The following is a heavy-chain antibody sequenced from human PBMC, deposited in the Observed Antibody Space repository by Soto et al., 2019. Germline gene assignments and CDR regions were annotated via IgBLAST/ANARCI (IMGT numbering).Heavy chain of an antibody. Sequence: DVQLVESGGVVVQPGGSLRLSCAASGFTFDDYTMHWVRQAPGKGLEWVSLISWDGGSTYYADSVKGRFTISRDNSKNSLHLQRNSLRTEDTALYYCAKDAGQWLTSPHFDYWGQGTLVTVSS. D-gene: IGHD6-19*01. CDR2: ISWDGGST. J-gene: IGHJ4*02. V-gene: IGHV3-43*01. CDR1: GFTFDDYT. CDR3: AKDAGQWLTSPHFDY.